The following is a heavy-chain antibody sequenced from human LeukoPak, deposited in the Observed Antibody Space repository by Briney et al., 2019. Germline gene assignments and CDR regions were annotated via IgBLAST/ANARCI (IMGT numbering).Heavy chain of an antibody. CDR3: ARIYDTSGYGAFDI. CDR1: GYSFTTYW. Sequence: GESLKISCKGSGYSFTTYWIGWVRPMPGKGLEWMGIIYPGDSDTRYSPSFQGQVTISADKSLSTAFLQWSSLKASDTALYYCARIYDTSGYGAFDIWGQGTIVTVSS. CDR2: IYPGDSDT. D-gene: IGHD3-22*01. J-gene: IGHJ3*02. V-gene: IGHV5-51*01.